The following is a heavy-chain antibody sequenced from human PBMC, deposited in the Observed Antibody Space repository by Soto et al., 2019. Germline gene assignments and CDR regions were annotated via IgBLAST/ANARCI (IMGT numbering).Heavy chain of an antibody. CDR3: ARNFPGITMVRGVILTGDWYYYGMDV. D-gene: IGHD3-10*01. CDR1: GGSISSSSYY. CDR2: IYYSGST. Sequence: QLQLQESGPGLVKPSETLSLTCTVSGGSISSSSYYWGWIRQPPGKGLEWIGSIYYSGSTYYNPSLKSRVTISVDTSKNQFSLKLSSVTAADTAVYYCARNFPGITMVRGVILTGDWYYYGMDVWGQGTTVTVSS. J-gene: IGHJ6*02. V-gene: IGHV4-39*01.